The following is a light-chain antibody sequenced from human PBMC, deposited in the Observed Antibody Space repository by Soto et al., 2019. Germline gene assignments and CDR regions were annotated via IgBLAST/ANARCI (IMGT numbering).Light chain of an antibody. CDR3: QQYNNWPPIT. Sequence: EVVMTQSPATLSVSPGERATLSCRASQTVSSNLAWYQQKPGQSPRLLIYGTSTRATGVPARFSGSGSGTEFTLSISSLQSEDFAVYYCQQYNNWPPITFGQGTRLEIK. CDR2: GTS. J-gene: IGKJ5*01. CDR1: QTVSSN. V-gene: IGKV3-15*01.